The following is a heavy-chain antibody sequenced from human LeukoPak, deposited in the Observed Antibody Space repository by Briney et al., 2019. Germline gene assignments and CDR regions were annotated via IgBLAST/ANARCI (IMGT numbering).Heavy chain of an antibody. CDR2: IIPIFGTA. V-gene: IGHV1-69*13. CDR1: GGTFSSYA. CDR3: ARVVFGELSPYSDY. J-gene: IGHJ4*02. D-gene: IGHD3-10*01. Sequence: GALVKVSCKASGGTFSSYAISWVRQAPGQGLEWMGGIIPIFGTANYAQKFQGRVTITADESTSTAYMELSSLRSEDTAVYYCARVVFGELSPYSDYWGQGTLVTVSS.